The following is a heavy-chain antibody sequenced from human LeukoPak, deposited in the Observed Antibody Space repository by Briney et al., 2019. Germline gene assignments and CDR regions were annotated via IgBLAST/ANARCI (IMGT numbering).Heavy chain of an antibody. J-gene: IGHJ4*02. CDR2: INSSGSTI. CDR1: GFPFSEYY. V-gene: IGHV3-11*04. D-gene: IGHD3-22*01. CDR3: ARALLAGPADSSGYSDY. Sequence: GGSLRLSCAASGFPFSEYYMSWIPQAPGKGLDWVSYINSSGSTIYYAASVKGRFTISRDNAKNSLYLQMSSLRAEDTAVYYCARALLAGPADSSGYSDYWGQGTLVTVSS.